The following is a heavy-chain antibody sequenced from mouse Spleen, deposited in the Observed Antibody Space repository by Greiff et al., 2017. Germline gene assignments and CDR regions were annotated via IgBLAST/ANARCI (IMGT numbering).Heavy chain of an antibody. Sequence: VKLQESGPELVKPGASVKISCKASGYAFSSSWMNWVKQRPGKGLEWIGRIYPGDGDTNYNGKFKGKATLTADKSSSTAYMQLSSLTSEDSAVYFCASHYYGSSYYFDYWGQGTTLTVSS. V-gene: IGHV1-82*01. J-gene: IGHJ2*01. CDR1: GYAFSSSW. D-gene: IGHD1-1*01. CDR2: IYPGDGDT. CDR3: ASHYYGSSYYFDY.